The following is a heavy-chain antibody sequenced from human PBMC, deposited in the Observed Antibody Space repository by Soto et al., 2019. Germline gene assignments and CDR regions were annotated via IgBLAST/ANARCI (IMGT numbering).Heavy chain of an antibody. V-gene: IGHV4-59*01. Sequence: PSETLSLTCTVSGGSISSYDWSWIRQPPGKGLEWIGYIYYSGSTNYNPSLKSRVTISVDTPKNQFSLKLSSVTAADTAVYYCARTIGQQLAFFDYWGQGTLVTVSS. D-gene: IGHD6-6*01. CDR3: ARTIGQQLAFFDY. CDR2: IYYSGST. CDR1: GGSISSYD. J-gene: IGHJ4*02.